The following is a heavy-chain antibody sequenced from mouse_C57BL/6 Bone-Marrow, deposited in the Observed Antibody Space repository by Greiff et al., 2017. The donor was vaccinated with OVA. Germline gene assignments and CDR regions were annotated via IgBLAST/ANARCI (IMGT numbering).Heavy chain of an antibody. D-gene: IGHD1-2*01. J-gene: IGHJ2*01. V-gene: IGHV2-5*01. Sequence: QVQLQQSGPGLVQPSQSLSITCTVSGFSLTSYGVHWVRQSPGQGLEWLGVIWRGGSTDYNAAFMSRLSITTDNSKSQVIYTMNSLQADDTAIYDYAALYSYYFDCWGQGTTLTVTS. CDR2: IWRGGST. CDR1: GFSLTSYG. CDR3: AALYSYYFDC.